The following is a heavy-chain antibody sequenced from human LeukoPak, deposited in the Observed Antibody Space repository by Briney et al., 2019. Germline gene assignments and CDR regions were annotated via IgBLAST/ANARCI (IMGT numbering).Heavy chain of an antibody. CDR2: IYSGGST. D-gene: IGHD6-13*01. V-gene: IGHV3-53*01. Sequence: GGSLRLSCAASGFTVSSNYMSWVRQAPGKGLEWVSVIYSGGSTYYADSVKGRFTISRDNSKNTPYLQMNSLRAEDTAVYYCARAFRAAGTFVYWGQGTLVTVSS. CDR1: GFTVSSNY. J-gene: IGHJ4*02. CDR3: ARAFRAAGTFVY.